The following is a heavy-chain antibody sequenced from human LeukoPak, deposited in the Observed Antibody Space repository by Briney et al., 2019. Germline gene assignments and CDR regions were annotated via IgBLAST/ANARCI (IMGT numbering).Heavy chain of an antibody. D-gene: IGHD5-18*01. CDR3: ARALRGGNSYGYLDS. Sequence: PSETLSLTCTVSGGSLSSYYWSWIRQPPGKGLEWIGYIYYSGSTNYNPSLKSRVTISVDVSKNQFSLKLSSVTAADTAVYYCARALRGGNSYGYLDSWGQGSLVTVSS. CDR1: GGSLSSYY. V-gene: IGHV4-59*01. CDR2: IYYSGST. J-gene: IGHJ5*01.